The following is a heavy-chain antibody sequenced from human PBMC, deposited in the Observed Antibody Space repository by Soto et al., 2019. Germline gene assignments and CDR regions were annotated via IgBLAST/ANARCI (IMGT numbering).Heavy chain of an antibody. D-gene: IGHD6-13*01. Sequence: QVQLVESGGGVVQPGRSLRLSCAASGFTFSSYGMHWVRQAPGKGLEWVAVIWYDGSNKYYADSVKGRFTISRDNSKNTLYLQMNSLRAEDTAVYYCARAVMQAGTLLYYYGMDVWGQGTTFTVSS. CDR1: GFTFSSYG. V-gene: IGHV3-33*01. J-gene: IGHJ6*02. CDR3: ARAVMQAGTLLYYYGMDV. CDR2: IWYDGSNK.